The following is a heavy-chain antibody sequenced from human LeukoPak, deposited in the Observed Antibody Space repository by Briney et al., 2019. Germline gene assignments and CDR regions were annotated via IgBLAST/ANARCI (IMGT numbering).Heavy chain of an antibody. J-gene: IGHJ3*02. CDR2: ISFDGKIS. V-gene: IGHV3-30*03. D-gene: IGHD3-3*01. Sequence: GGSLRLSCAASGFIFNRYGLHWVRQAPGKGLEWVAVISFDGKISYYADSVKGRFTISRDDSKNTLFLQMSSLRPEDTAVYYCARDVRDDFWSGPAFDIWGQGTMVTVSA. CDR3: ARDVRDDFWSGPAFDI. CDR1: GFIFNRYG.